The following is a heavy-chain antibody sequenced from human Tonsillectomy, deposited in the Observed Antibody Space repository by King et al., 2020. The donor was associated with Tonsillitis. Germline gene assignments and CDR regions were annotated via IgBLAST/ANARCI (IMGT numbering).Heavy chain of an antibody. Sequence: QLVQSGGGLVKPGGSLRLSCVASGFTFISYSMNLVRQAPGKGLEWVSSISSSGSYIYYADSVKGRFTVSRDKAKNSLYLQMNSLRAEDTAVYYCARSSSSWWDFEYWGQETLVTVSS. V-gene: IGHV3-21*01. CDR2: ISSSGSYI. CDR3: ARSSSSWWDFEY. J-gene: IGHJ4*02. CDR1: GFTFISYS. D-gene: IGHD2-2*01.